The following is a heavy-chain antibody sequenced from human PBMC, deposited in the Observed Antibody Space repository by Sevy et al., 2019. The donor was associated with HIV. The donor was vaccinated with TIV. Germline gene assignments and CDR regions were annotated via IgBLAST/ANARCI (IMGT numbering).Heavy chain of an antibody. V-gene: IGHV3-15*01. CDR3: CTEGNVLLAEGWGHWFDP. D-gene: IGHD2-8*01. J-gene: IGHJ5*02. Sequence: GGSLRISCAASGFTFNNAWMSWVRQAPGKGLEWIGRIKNKPDGGTTDYAAPVKGRFTISRDDSKNTLYLQMNSLKTEDTAVYYCCTEGNVLLAEGWGHWFDPWGQGTLVTVSS. CDR1: GFTFNNAW. CDR2: IKNKPDGGTT.